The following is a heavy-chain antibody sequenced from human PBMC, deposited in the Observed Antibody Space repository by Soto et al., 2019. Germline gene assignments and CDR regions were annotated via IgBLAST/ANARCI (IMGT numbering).Heavy chain of an antibody. D-gene: IGHD6-6*01. Sequence: SETLSLTCTVSGGSISSRSSYWCWIRQPPGKGLEWVGSIYYSGSTYYNPSLKSRVTISVDTSKNEFSLKLSSVTAADTAVYYCARHDSSSSEYYYGMDVWGQGTTVT. V-gene: IGHV4-39*01. CDR1: GGSISSRSSY. CDR2: IYYSGST. CDR3: ARHDSSSSEYYYGMDV. J-gene: IGHJ6*02.